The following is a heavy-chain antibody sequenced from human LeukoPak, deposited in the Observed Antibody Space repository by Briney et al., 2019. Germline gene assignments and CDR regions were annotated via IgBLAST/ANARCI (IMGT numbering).Heavy chain of an antibody. CDR3: ARGGKRYCSSTSCHENWFDP. V-gene: IGHV4-39*07. Sequence: SETLSLTCTVSGGSISSSSYYWGWIRQPPGKGLEWIGSIYYSGSTYYNPSLKSRVTISVDTSKNQFSLKLSSVTAADTAVYYCARGGKRYCSSTSCHENWFDPWGQGTLVTVSS. CDR2: IYYSGST. CDR1: GGSISSSSYY. D-gene: IGHD2-2*01. J-gene: IGHJ5*02.